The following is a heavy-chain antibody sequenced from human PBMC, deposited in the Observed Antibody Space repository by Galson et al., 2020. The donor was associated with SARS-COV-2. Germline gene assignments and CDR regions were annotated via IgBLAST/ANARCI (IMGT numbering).Heavy chain of an antibody. Sequence: ASEKVSCKVSGYTLTELSMHWVRQAPGKGLEWMGGFDPEDGETIYAQKFQGRVTMTEDTSTDTAYMELSSLRSEDTAVYYCATGPGYYGSGSRVNWFDPWGQGTLVTVSS. CDR1: GYTLTELS. D-gene: IGHD3-10*01. V-gene: IGHV1-24*01. CDR2: FDPEDGET. CDR3: ATGPGYYGSGSRVNWFDP. J-gene: IGHJ5*02.